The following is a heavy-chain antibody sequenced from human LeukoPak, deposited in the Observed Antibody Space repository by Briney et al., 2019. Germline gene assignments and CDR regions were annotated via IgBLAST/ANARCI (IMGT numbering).Heavy chain of an antibody. Sequence: GGSLRLSCAASGFTFSSYAMSWVRQAPRKGLEWVSALSGSGGSTYYADAVRGRFTVSRDNSKNTLYLQMSSLRAEDTAVYYCARDPNGDYIGAFDFRGQGTMVTVSS. V-gene: IGHV3-23*01. CDR1: GFTFSSYA. D-gene: IGHD4-17*01. J-gene: IGHJ3*01. CDR3: ARDPNGDYIGAFDF. CDR2: LSGSGGST.